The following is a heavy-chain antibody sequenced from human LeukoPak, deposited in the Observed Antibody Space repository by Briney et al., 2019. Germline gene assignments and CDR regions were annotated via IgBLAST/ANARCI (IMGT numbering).Heavy chain of an antibody. D-gene: IGHD1-26*01. Sequence: SETLSLTCTVSGGSISSYYWGWIRQPPGKGLEWIGSIYYSGSTYYNPSLKSRVTISVDTSKNQFSLKLSSVTAADTAVYYCARLVVGAYKYYFDYWGQGTLVTVSS. V-gene: IGHV4-39*01. J-gene: IGHJ4*02. CDR1: GGSISSYY. CDR3: ARLVVGAYKYYFDY. CDR2: IYYSGST.